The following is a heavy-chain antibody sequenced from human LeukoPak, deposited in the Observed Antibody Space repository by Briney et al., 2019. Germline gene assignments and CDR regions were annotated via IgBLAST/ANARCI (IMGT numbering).Heavy chain of an antibody. J-gene: IGHJ4*02. CDR1: GYTFTSYA. V-gene: IGHV1-3*01. CDR3: AKNYYGSSGPPSGFDY. Sequence: ASVKVSCKASGYTFTSYAMHWVRQAPGQRLEWMGWINAGNGNTKYSQKFQGRVTITRDTSASTAYMELSSLRSEDTAVYYCAKNYYGSSGPPSGFDYWGQGTLVTVSS. CDR2: INAGNGNT. D-gene: IGHD3-22*01.